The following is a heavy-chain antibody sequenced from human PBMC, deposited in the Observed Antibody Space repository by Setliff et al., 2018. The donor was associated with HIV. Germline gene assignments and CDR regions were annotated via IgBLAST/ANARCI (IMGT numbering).Heavy chain of an antibody. V-gene: IGHV4-59*08. CDR1: GGSISSYY. J-gene: IGHJ6*03. D-gene: IGHD3-22*01. CDR3: ARHLYYYDNNGYLQPYYYMDV. CDR2: IYHSGST. Sequence: SETLSLTCTVSGGSISSYYWSWIRQPPGKGLEWVGYIYHSGSTTYNPSLKSRVTLSVGTSKNQFSLKLSSVTAADTAVYYCARHLYYYDNNGYLQPYYYMDVWGKGTTVTVSS.